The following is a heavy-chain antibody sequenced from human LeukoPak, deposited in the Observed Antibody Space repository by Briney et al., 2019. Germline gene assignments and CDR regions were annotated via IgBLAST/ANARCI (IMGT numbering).Heavy chain of an antibody. J-gene: IGHJ5*01. D-gene: IGHD2-2*01. V-gene: IGHV3-30*04. CDR1: GFTFSTYA. Sequence: GGSLRLSCAASGFTFSTYALHWVRQAPGKGLEWVAVISYDGGKKYYADSLKGRFTISRDNSKNTLFLQMNSLRAEDTAVYYCARDYSSTSVLDSWGQGTLVTVSS. CDR2: ISYDGGKK. CDR3: ARDYSSTSVLDS.